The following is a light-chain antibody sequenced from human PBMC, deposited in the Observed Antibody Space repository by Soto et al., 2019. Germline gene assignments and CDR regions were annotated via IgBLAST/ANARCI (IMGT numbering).Light chain of an antibody. Sequence: QSALTPPASVSGSPGQSITISCTGTSSDVGSHNLVSWYQQHPGQAPKLMIYEVSKRPLGVSTRFSASKSGNTASLTISGLQAEDEPDYHCCSYGGSRAVFGGGTQLTVL. CDR2: EVS. CDR1: SSDVGSHNL. V-gene: IGLV2-23*02. J-gene: IGLJ7*01. CDR3: CSYGGSRAV.